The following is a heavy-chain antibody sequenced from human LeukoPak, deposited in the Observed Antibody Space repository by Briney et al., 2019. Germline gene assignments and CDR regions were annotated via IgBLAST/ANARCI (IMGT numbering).Heavy chain of an antibody. CDR3: ARILSGDYVVAYFQH. D-gene: IGHD4-17*01. CDR1: GYTFTGYY. J-gene: IGHJ1*01. V-gene: IGHV1-2*06. Sequence: ASVKVSCKASGYTFTGYYMHWVRQAPGQGLEWMGRINPNSGGTNYAQKFQGRVTMTRDTSISTAYMELSRLRSDDTAVYYCARILSGDYVVAYFQHWGQGTLVTVSS. CDR2: INPNSGGT.